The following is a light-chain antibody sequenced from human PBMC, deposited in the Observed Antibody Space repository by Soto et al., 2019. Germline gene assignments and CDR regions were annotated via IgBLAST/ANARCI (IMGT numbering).Light chain of an antibody. CDR3: QQRSNWPLT. J-gene: IGKJ4*01. CDR2: DAS. Sequence: EIVLTQSPGTLSLSPGERATLSCRASQSVGTYFAWYQQKPGQAPRLLIYDASNRATGIPARFSGSGSGTDFTLTISSLEPEDFAVYYCQQRSNWPLTFGGGTKVDIK. V-gene: IGKV3-11*01. CDR1: QSVGTY.